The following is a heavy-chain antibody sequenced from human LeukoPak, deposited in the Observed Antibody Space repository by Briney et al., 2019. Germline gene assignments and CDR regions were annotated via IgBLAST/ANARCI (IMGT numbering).Heavy chain of an antibody. CDR3: ARGLEPATIMSAFDI. Sequence: GRSLRLSCAASGFTFSTYTMNWVRQAPGKGLEWVAAISYDGAKGYYADSVQGRFTISRDNSKDTLHLQIYSLRTEDTAVYYCARGLEPATIMSAFDIWGQGTMVTVSS. CDR2: ISYDGAKG. J-gene: IGHJ3*02. D-gene: IGHD5-24*01. V-gene: IGHV3-30-3*01. CDR1: GFTFSTYT.